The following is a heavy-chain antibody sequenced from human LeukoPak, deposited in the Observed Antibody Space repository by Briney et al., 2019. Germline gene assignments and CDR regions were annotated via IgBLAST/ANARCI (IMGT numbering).Heavy chain of an antibody. V-gene: IGHV1-2*02. CDR2: IYPNSGAT. CDR1: GYTFTGYY. CDR3: GTLLSNGPFDY. J-gene: IGHJ4*02. Sequence: ASVKVSCKASGYTFTGYYMHWVRQAPRQGLEWMGWIYPNSGATKYAHKFQGRVTMTKDTSISTAYMELSGLRSDDTAVYYCGTLLSNGPFDYWGQGSLVTVSS.